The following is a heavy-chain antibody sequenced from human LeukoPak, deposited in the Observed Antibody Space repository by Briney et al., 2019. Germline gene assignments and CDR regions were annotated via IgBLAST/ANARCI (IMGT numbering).Heavy chain of an antibody. V-gene: IGHV3-33*01. CDR1: GFTFSSYG. CDR2: IWYDGSNK. J-gene: IGHJ4*02. CDR3: ARDYKPYYYGSGSYDY. D-gene: IGHD3-10*01. Sequence: GRSLRLSCAASGFTFSSYGMHWVRQAPGKGLEWVAVIWYDGSNKYYADSVKGRFTISRDNSKNTLYLQMNSLRAEDTAVYYCARDYKPYYYGSGSYDYWGQGTLVTVSS.